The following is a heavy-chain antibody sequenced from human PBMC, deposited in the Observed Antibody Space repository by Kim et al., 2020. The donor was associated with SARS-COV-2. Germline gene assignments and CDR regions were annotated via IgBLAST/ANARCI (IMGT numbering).Heavy chain of an antibody. CDR2: ISGSGGST. Sequence: GGSLRLSCAASGFTFSSYAMSWVRQAPGKGLEWVSAISGSGGSTYYADSVKGRFTISRDNSKNTLYLQMNSLRAEDTAVYYCAKDLGEGGWYEWYFDYWGQGTLVTVSS. V-gene: IGHV3-23*01. CDR3: AKDLGEGGWYEWYFDY. D-gene: IGHD6-19*01. CDR1: GFTFSSYA. J-gene: IGHJ4*02.